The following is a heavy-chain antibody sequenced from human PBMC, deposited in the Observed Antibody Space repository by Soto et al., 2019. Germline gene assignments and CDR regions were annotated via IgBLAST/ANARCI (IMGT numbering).Heavy chain of an antibody. V-gene: IGHV3-30-3*01. CDR2: ISYDGSNK. CDR3: ARDRYSSSWQADNRFDP. Sequence: QVQLVESGGGVVQPGRSLRLSCAASGFTFSSYAMHWVRQAPGKGLEWVAVISYDGSNKYYADSVKGRFTLSRDNSKNPLYLQMNSLRAEDTAVYYGARDRYSSSWQADNRFDPWGQGTLVTVSS. CDR1: GFTFSSYA. D-gene: IGHD6-13*01. J-gene: IGHJ5*02.